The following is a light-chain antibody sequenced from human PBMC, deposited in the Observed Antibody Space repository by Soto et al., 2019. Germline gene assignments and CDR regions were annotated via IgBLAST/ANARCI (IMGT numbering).Light chain of an antibody. Sequence: DIQMTQSPSTLSASVGDRVTITCRASQDINRWLAWYQQKPGKAPKILIYNADTLESGVPSRFSGSGYGTEFILTISSLEPEDFGVYYCQQRSDWPPSLTFGGGTKVDI. J-gene: IGKJ4*01. CDR3: QQRSDWPPSLT. CDR1: QDINRW. V-gene: IGKV1-5*01. CDR2: NAD.